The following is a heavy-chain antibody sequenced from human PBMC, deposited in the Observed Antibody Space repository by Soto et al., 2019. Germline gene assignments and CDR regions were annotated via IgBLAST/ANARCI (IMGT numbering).Heavy chain of an antibody. CDR2: ISPYNGNT. Sequence: QVQLVQSGGEVVQPGASVKVSCKASGYFFTSYGISWVRQAPGQGLEWMGWISPYNGNTKYAQNFKSRVTITTDTSTYTAYMELRSLRSDDPAVYYCARDFVRDLSAPGAVFDSWGQGPLVTVSS. CDR1: GYFFTSYG. CDR3: ARDFVRDLSAPGAVFDS. V-gene: IGHV1-18*04. D-gene: IGHD2-21*02. J-gene: IGHJ4*02.